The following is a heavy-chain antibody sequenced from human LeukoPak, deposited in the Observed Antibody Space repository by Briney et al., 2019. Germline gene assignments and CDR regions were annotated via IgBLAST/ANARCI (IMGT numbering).Heavy chain of an antibody. V-gene: IGHV4-59*01. J-gene: IGHJ4*02. CDR3: AGYSGYFDY. Sequence: PSETLSLTCTVPGGSISSYYWSWIRQPPGKGLEWIGYIYYSGSTNYNPSLKSRVTISVDTSKNQFSLKLSSVTAADTAVYYCAGYSGYFDYWGQGTLVTVSS. D-gene: IGHD1-26*01. CDR2: IYYSGST. CDR1: GGSISSYY.